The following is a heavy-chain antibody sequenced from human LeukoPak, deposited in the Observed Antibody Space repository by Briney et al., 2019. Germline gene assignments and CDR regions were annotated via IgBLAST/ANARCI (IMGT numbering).Heavy chain of an antibody. V-gene: IGHV4-30-2*01. D-gene: IGHD3-9*01. CDR1: GGSISSDAYS. CDR3: ARAPYDILTGYFLFDS. CDR2: IYHGGST. Sequence: SETLSLTCTVSGGSISSDAYSWTWIRQPPGKGLEWIGYIYHGGSTNYNPSLKSRVTISLDKSRNQFSLNLSSVTAADTAVYYCARAPYDILTGYFLFDSWGQGTLVTVSS. J-gene: IGHJ4*02.